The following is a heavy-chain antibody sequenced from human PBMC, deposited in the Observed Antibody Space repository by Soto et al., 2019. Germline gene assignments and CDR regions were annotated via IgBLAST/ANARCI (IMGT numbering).Heavy chain of an antibody. CDR1: GFTFSSYS. Sequence: GGSLRLSCAASGFTFSSYSMNWVRQAPGKGLEWVSSISSSSSYIYYADSVKGRFTISRDNAKNSLYLQMNSLRAEDTAVYYCARNAQWLVADAFDIWGQWTMVTDSS. J-gene: IGHJ3*02. V-gene: IGHV3-21*01. CDR3: ARNAQWLVADAFDI. D-gene: IGHD6-19*01. CDR2: ISSSSSYI.